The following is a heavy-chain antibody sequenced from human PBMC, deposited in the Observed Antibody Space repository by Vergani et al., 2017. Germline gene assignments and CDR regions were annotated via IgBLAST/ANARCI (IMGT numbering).Heavy chain of an antibody. V-gene: IGHV1-8*02. CDR2: MNPNSGNT. CDR1: GYTFNTYD. J-gene: IGHJ5*01. D-gene: IGHD2-15*01. CDR3: ARGQSGYCTGDICYIHPWFES. Sequence: QVQLVQSGAEVKKPGSSVKVSCKASGYTFNTYDINWVRQAPGQGLEWMGWMNPNSGNTGYAHKFQGRVTMTRDTSITTAYMELNSLRFGDTAVYYCARGQSGYCTGDICYIHPWFESWGQGTLVTVSS.